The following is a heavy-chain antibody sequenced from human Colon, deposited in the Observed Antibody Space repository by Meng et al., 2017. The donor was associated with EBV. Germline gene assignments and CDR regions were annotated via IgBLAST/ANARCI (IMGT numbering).Heavy chain of an antibody. D-gene: IGHD4-17*01. CDR2: IYHSGTT. V-gene: IGHV4-4*02. J-gene: IGHJ4*02. CDR1: GDSISNSW. Sequence: QVQLQGSGPGPVKPSGTLSLTCAVVGDSISNSWWSWVRQPPGKGLEWIGEIYHSGTTNYNPSLRSRVTISVDKSKNQFSLQLTSVTAADTAVYYCARNGDYNPGLYWGQGTLVTVSS. CDR3: ARNGDYNPGLY.